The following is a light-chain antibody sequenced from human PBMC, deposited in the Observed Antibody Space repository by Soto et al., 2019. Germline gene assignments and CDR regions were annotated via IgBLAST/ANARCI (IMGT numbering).Light chain of an antibody. J-gene: IGKJ1*01. Sequence: DIQMTQSPSSLSASVGDRVTVTCRASQSIDTYLNWYQQRPGQAPKLLIYVASTLQSGVPSRFSGSGSGTPFTLTISSLQPEDFATYYCPQNQDIPPTFGQGTRVERK. V-gene: IGKV1-39*01. CDR2: VAS. CDR3: PQNQDIPPT. CDR1: QSIDTY.